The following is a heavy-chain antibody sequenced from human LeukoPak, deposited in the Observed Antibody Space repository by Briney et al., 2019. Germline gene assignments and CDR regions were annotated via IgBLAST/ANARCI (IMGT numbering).Heavy chain of an antibody. Sequence: SETPPLTSTVSGGSVSSYYWSWIRQPPGKGLEWIGYMYYSGSPNYNPSLKSRVTISIDTSEKQFSLKLRSVTAADTAVYYCARVGGGIYYYYYMDVWDKGTTVTVSS. CDR2: MYYSGSP. V-gene: IGHV4-59*02. CDR3: ARVGGGIYYYYYMDV. CDR1: GGSVSSYY. J-gene: IGHJ6*03. D-gene: IGHD3-16*01.